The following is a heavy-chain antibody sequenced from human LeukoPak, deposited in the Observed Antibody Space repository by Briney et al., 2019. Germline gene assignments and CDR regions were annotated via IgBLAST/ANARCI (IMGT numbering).Heavy chain of an antibody. CDR2: IWYDGSNK. CDR3: ARSSRVAVADN. CDR1: GFTFSSYA. J-gene: IGHJ4*02. Sequence: GGSLRLSCAASGFTFSSYAMHWVRQAPGKGLEWVAVIWYDGSNKYYADSVKGRFTISRDNSKNTLYLQMNSLRAEDTAVYYCARSSRVAVADNWGQGTLVTVSS. V-gene: IGHV3-33*08. D-gene: IGHD6-19*01.